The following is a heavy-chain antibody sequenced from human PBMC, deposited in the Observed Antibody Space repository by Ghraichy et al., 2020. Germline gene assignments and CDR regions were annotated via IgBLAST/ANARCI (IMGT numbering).Heavy chain of an antibody. CDR1: GFSVSSNY. D-gene: IGHD3-10*01. CDR3: ARDSLKYRGSGSSADY. CDR2: IYTDYKT. V-gene: IGHV3-53*01. Sequence: GGSLRLSCAASGFSVSSNYMSWVRQAPGKGLEWVSVIYTDYKTYYADSVKGRFTISRDKSKNTVFLQMSSLRAEDTAVYFCARDSLKYRGSGSSADYWGQGTLVTVSS. J-gene: IGHJ4*02.